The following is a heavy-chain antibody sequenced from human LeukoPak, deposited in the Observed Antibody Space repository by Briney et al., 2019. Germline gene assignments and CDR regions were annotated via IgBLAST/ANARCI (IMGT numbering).Heavy chain of an antibody. D-gene: IGHD2-2*01. CDR1: GYTLTELS. CDR2: FDPEDGET. V-gene: IGHV1-24*01. J-gene: IGHJ6*03. Sequence: ASVKVSCKVSGYTLTELSMHWVRQAPGKGLEWMGGFDPEDGETIYAQKFQGRVTMTRDMSTSTVYMELSSLRSEDTAVYYCARAVVPAAVNPGGSYYMDVWGKGTTVTVSS. CDR3: ARAVVPAAVNPGGSYYMDV.